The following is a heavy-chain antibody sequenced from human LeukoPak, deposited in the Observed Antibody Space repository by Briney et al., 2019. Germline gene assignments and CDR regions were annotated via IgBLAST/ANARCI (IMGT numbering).Heavy chain of an antibody. V-gene: IGHV3-23*01. D-gene: IGHD3-10*01. CDR1: GFTFSTYA. Sequence: GGSLRLSCAASGFTFSTYAMSWVRQAPGQGLEWVSDISGSGANTYYADSVKGRFTVSRGNSKKTLYLHMNSLRAEDTAVYYCAKDEDMLRGVTPDYWGQGTLVTVSS. CDR3: AKDEDMLRGVTPDY. CDR2: ISGSGANT. J-gene: IGHJ4*02.